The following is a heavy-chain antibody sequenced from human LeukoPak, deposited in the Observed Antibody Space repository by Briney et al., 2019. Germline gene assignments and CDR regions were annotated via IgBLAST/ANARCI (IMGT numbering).Heavy chain of an antibody. CDR3: AKQGRDWLRDYYYYMDV. J-gene: IGHJ6*03. CDR1: GFTVSSNY. V-gene: IGHV3-53*01. Sequence: GGSLRLSCAASGFTVSSNYMSWVRQAPGKGLEWVSVIYSGGSTSYVDSVKGRFTISRDNSKNTVYLQMNSLRAEDTAVYYCAKQGRDWLRDYYYYMDVWGKGTTVTISS. D-gene: IGHD3-9*01. CDR2: IYSGGST.